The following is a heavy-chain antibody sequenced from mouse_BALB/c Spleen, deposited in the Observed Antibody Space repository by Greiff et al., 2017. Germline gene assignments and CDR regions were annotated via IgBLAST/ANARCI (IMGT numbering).Heavy chain of an antibody. V-gene: IGHV1-15*01. D-gene: IGHD2-1*01. CDR3: TVYYRFAY. CDR1: GYTFTDYE. CDR2: IDPETGGT. Sequence: VKLMESGAELVRPGASVTLSCKASGYTFTDYEMHWVKQTPVHGLEWIGAIDPETGGTAYNQKFKGKATLTADKSSSTAYMELLSLTSEDSAVYYCTVYYRFAYWGQGTLVTVSA. J-gene: IGHJ3*01.